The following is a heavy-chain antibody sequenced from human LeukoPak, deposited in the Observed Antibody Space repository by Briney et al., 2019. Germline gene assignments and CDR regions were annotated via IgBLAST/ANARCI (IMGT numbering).Heavy chain of an antibody. J-gene: IGHJ4*02. Sequence: WASVKLSCKASGYTFTRYYMHWVRQAPGQGLEWMGTINPSGGDTTYAQKLQGRVTMTRDTSTSTVYMELSSLRSEDTAVYYCARENGGEDYWGQRTLVTVS. V-gene: IGHV1-46*01. CDR1: GYTFTRYY. D-gene: IGHD2-21*01. CDR3: ARENGGEDY. CDR2: INPSGGDT.